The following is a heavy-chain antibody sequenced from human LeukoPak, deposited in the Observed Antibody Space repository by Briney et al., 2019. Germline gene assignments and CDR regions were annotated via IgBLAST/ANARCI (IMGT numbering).Heavy chain of an antibody. V-gene: IGHV4-39*01. CDR3: ARLGSGIYYFDY. D-gene: IGHD1-26*01. CDR2: IYYSGST. Sequence: SETLSLTCTVSGGSISSSSYYWGWIRQPPGKGLEWIGSIYYSGSTYYNPSLKSRVTISVDTSKNQFSLKLSSVTAADTAVYYCARLGSGIYYFDYWGQGTLVTVSS. CDR1: GGSISSSSYY. J-gene: IGHJ4*02.